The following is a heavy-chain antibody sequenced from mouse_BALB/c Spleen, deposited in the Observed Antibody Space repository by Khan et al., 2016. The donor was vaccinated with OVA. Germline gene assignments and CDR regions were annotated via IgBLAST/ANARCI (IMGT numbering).Heavy chain of an antibody. D-gene: IGHD1-1*01. CDR1: GYSITSDYA. CDR3: ARRFYYGHWYFDV. CDR2: ISYSGST. J-gene: IGHJ1*01. V-gene: IGHV3-2*02. Sequence: EVKLEVSGPGLVKPSQSLSLTCTVTGYSITSDYAWNWIRQLPGNKLEWMAYISYSGSTGYNPSLKSRVSITRDTSKNQFFLQLNSVTAEDTATYYCARRFYYGHWYFDVWGAGTPVTVSS.